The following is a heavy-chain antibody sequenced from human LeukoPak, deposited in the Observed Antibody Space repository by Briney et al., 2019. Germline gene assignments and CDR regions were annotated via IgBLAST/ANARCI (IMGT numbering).Heavy chain of an antibody. D-gene: IGHD6-19*01. CDR1: GFTFSSYG. V-gene: IGHV3-30*18. J-gene: IGHJ4*02. Sequence: GGSLRLSCAASGFTFSSYGMHWVRQAPGKGLEWVAVISYDGSNKYYADSVKDRFTTSRDNSKNTLYLQMNSLRAEDTAVYYCAKDSSGFIDYWGQGTLVTVSS. CDR3: AKDSSGFIDY. CDR2: ISYDGSNK.